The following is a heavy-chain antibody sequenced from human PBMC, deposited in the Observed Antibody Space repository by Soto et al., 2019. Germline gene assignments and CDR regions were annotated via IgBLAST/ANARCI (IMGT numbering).Heavy chain of an antibody. J-gene: IGHJ4*02. Sequence: HPGGSLRLSCAASGFTFSSYGMHWVRQAPGKGLEWVAVISYDGSNKYYADSVKGRFTISRDNSKNTLYLQMNSLRAEDTAVYYCAKDPGPLRIYYFDYWGQGTLVTVSS. CDR2: ISYDGSNK. CDR3: AKDPGPLRIYYFDY. D-gene: IGHD1-20*01. V-gene: IGHV3-30*18. CDR1: GFTFSSYG.